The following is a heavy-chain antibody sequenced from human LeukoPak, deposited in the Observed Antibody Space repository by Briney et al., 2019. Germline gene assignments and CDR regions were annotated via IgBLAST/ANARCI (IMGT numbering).Heavy chain of an antibody. D-gene: IGHD4-17*01. Sequence: PGGSLRLSCAASGFTFSSSYSMNWVRQAPGKGLEWAAHISLTTTTVSHADSVKGRFTMSRDNAKNSLFLQMNSLRAEDTAVYYCARASLAIELTTVTSPPDYWGQGTLVTVSS. CDR1: GFTFSSSYS. CDR2: ISLTTTTV. CDR3: ARASLAIELTTVTSPPDY. V-gene: IGHV3-48*01. J-gene: IGHJ4*02.